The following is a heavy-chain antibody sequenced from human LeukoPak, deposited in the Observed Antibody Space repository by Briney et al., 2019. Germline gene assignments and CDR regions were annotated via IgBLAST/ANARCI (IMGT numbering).Heavy chain of an antibody. J-gene: IGHJ6*03. CDR2: IRYDGSNK. CDR1: GFTFSSYG. Sequence: GGSLRLSCAAPGFTFSSYGMHWVRQAPGKGLEWVAFIRYDGSNKYYADSVKGRFTISRDNSKNTLYLQMNSLRAEDTAVYYCAKDGGSVVPASMDVWGKGTTVTVSS. CDR3: AKDGGSVVPASMDV. D-gene: IGHD2-2*01. V-gene: IGHV3-30*02.